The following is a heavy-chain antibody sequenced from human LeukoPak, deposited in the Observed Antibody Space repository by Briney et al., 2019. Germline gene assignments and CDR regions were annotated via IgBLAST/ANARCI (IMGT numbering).Heavy chain of an antibody. J-gene: IGHJ4*02. CDR1: GGSISSYY. Sequence: SETLSLTCTVSGGSISSYYWSWIRQPAGKGLEWIGRIYTSGSTNHNPSLKSRVTMSVDTSKNQFSLKLSSVTAADTAVYYCARVTGYVMEDYFDYWGQGTLVTVSS. CDR2: IYTSGST. CDR3: ARVTGYVMEDYFDY. D-gene: IGHD6-13*01. V-gene: IGHV4-4*07.